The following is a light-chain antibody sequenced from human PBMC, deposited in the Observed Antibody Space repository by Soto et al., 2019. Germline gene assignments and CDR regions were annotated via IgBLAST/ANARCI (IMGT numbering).Light chain of an antibody. Sequence: QSALTQPRSVSGSPGQSVTISCTGTTGDVGAYNFISWYQHHPGKAPKLMIYDANKRPSGVPDRFSASKSGNTASLAISGLQAVDEADYFCCSYAGSFTWVFGGGTQLTVL. CDR1: TGDVGAYNF. V-gene: IGLV2-11*01. CDR2: DAN. CDR3: CSYAGSFTWV. J-gene: IGLJ3*02.